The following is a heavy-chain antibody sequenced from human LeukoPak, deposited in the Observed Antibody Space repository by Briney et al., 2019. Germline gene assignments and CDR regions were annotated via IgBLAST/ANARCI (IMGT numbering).Heavy chain of an antibody. J-gene: IGHJ6*03. D-gene: IGHD3-10*01. Sequence: SVTLSLTCTVSGVSISSYYWSWIRQPAGKGLEGIGRIHTSGSTNYNPSLTSRVTMSVDTSKNQFSLKLSSVTAADTAVYYCARDRSSYGSGNKPYYYYYMDVWGKGTTVTISS. V-gene: IGHV4-4*07. CDR1: GVSISSYY. CDR3: ARDRSSYGSGNKPYYYYYMDV. CDR2: IHTSGST.